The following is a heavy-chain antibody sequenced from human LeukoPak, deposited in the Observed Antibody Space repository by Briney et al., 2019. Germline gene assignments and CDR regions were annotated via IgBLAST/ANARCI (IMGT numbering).Heavy chain of an antibody. J-gene: IGHJ4*02. CDR1: GGSFSGYY. D-gene: IGHD1-1*01. Sequence: PSETLSLTCAVCGGSFSGYYWSWIRQPPGKGLEWIGEINHSGSTNYNPSLKSRVTISVDTSKNQFSLKLSSVTAADTAVYYCARLEGGYYFDYWGQGTLVTVSS. CDR2: INHSGST. CDR3: ARLEGGYYFDY. V-gene: IGHV4-34*01.